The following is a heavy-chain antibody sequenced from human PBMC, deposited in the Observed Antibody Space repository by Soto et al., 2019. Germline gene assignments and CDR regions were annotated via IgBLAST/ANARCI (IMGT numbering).Heavy chain of an antibody. CDR3: ARDIGFDYVN. CDR1: VFNVMSYW. J-gene: IGHJ4*02. CDR2: IKDDGSEI. D-gene: IGHD3-16*01. V-gene: IGHV3-7*01. Sequence: GWSLRLSCAFSVFNVMSYWMSWVRQAPGKGLEWVASIKDDGSEIYYLQSVRGRFTISRDSAGNALHLAMNYLSAEDTGVYFCARDIGFDYVNWGQGTLVTVSS.